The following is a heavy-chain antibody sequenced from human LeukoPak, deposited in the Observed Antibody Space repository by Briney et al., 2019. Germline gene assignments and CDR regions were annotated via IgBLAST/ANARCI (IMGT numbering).Heavy chain of an antibody. Sequence: SETLSLTCTVSGVSISSYYWSWLRQPPGKGLEWVGYIYYSGSTNYNPSLKSRVTISVDTSKNQFSLKLSSVPAADTAVYYCARHGYSKGTDYWGQGTLVTVSS. CDR3: ARHGYSKGTDY. J-gene: IGHJ4*02. CDR2: IYYSGST. D-gene: IGHD1-1*01. CDR1: GVSISSYY. V-gene: IGHV4-59*08.